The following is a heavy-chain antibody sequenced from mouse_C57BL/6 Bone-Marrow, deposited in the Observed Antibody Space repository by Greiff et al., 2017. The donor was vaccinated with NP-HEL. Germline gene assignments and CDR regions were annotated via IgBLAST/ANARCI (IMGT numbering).Heavy chain of an antibody. J-gene: IGHJ3*01. CDR3: ARDGEYDAWFAY. Sequence: EVMLVESGGGLVKPGGSLKLSCAASGFTFSSYAMSWVRQTPEKRLEWVATISDGGSYTYYPDNVKGRFTISRDNAKNNLYLQMSHLKSEDTAMYYCARDGEYDAWFAYWGQGTLVTVSA. V-gene: IGHV5-4*01. D-gene: IGHD2-14*01. CDR2: ISDGGSYT. CDR1: GFTFSSYA.